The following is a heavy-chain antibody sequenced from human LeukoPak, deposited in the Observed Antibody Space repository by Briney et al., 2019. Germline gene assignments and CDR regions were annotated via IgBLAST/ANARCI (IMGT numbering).Heavy chain of an antibody. CDR3: AKAALNYYYYMDV. V-gene: IGHV3-23*01. CDR2: ISGSGVST. Sequence: GGSLRLSCAASGFTFSSYAMNWVRQAPGKGLEWVSAISGSGVSTYYADSVKGRFTISRDNSKNTLYLQMNSLRDEDTAVYYCAKAALNYYYYMDVWGKGTTVTVSS. D-gene: IGHD3-3*02. J-gene: IGHJ6*03. CDR1: GFTFSSYA.